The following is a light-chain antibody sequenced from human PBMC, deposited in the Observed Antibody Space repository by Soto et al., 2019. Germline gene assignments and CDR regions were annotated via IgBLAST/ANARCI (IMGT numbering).Light chain of an antibody. CDR3: SSHTSSSTIYV. CDR1: SNDIGAYNY. Sequence: QSALTQPASMSGSPGQSITISCTGTSNDIGAYNYVSWYQQHPGKAPKLMIYEVSNRPSGVSNRFSGSKSGNTASLSIAGLQAEDEADYHCSSHTSSSTIYVFGSGTQLTVL. V-gene: IGLV2-14*01. CDR2: EVS. J-gene: IGLJ1*01.